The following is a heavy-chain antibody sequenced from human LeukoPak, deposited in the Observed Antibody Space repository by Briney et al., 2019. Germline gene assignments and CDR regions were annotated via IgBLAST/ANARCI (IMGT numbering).Heavy chain of an antibody. CDR2: IYSGGST. D-gene: IGHD6-13*01. V-gene: IGHV3-53*05. CDR3: ARDLASRVWYSSSWYDPPGDY. CDR1: GFTVSSNY. Sequence: GSLRLSCAASGFTVSSNYMSWVRQAPGKGLEWVSVIYSGGSTYYADSVKGRFTISRDNSKNTLYLQMNSLRAEDTAVYYCARDLASRVWYSSSWYDPPGDYWGQGTLVTVSS. J-gene: IGHJ4*02.